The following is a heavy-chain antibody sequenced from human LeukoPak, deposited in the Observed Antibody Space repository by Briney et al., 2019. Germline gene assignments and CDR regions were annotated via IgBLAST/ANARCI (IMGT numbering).Heavy chain of an antibody. D-gene: IGHD6-19*01. CDR3: ARGAYSSGWPDYYYYMDV. J-gene: IGHJ6*03. Sequence: PGGSLRLSCAASGFTFSRYSMNWVRQAPGKGLEWVSSISISSNYIYYTDSVKGRCTISRDNGKNSLYLQMNSLRAEDTAVYYCARGAYSSGWPDYYYYMDVWGKGTTVTISS. CDR1: GFTFSRYS. V-gene: IGHV3-21*01. CDR2: ISISSNYI.